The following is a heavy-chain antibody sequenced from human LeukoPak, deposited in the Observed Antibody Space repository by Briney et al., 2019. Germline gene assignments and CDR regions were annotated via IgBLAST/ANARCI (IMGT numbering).Heavy chain of an antibody. J-gene: IGHJ6*02. CDR1: GYTFTSYG. CDR2: IIAYNGNT. D-gene: IGHD2-2*01. Sequence: ASVKVSCKASGYTFTSYGISWVRQAPGQGLEWMGWIIAYNGNTNYAQKLQGRVTMTTDTSTSTAYMELRSLRSDDTAVYYCARDGDCSSTSCYVYYYYGMDVWGQGTTVTVSS. CDR3: ARDGDCSSTSCYVYYYYGMDV. V-gene: IGHV1-18*01.